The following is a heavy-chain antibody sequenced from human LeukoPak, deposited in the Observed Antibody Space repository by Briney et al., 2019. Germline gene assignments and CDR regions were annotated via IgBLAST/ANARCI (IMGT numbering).Heavy chain of an antibody. D-gene: IGHD2-2*01. CDR1: GYTFTSYG. CDR2: ISAYNGNT. V-gene: IGHV1-18*01. Sequence: GASVKVSCKASGYTFTSYGISWVRQAPGQGLEWMGWISAYNGNTNYAQKLQGRVTMTTDTSTSTAYMELRSLRSDDTAVYYCARGADCSSTSCYSPAEYFQHWGQGTLVTVSS. CDR3: ARGADCSSTSCYSPAEYFQH. J-gene: IGHJ1*01.